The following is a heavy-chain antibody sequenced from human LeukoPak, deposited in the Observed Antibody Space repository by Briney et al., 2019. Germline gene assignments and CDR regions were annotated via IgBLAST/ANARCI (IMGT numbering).Heavy chain of an antibody. CDR3: ARDRDGNNWFDP. Sequence: PSETLSLTCTVSGGSISSYYWGWIRPPPGRGLEWIGYIYYSGSTNYNPSLKSRVTISVDTSKNQFSLKLTSVTAADMAVYYCARDRDGNNWFDPWGQGTLVTVSS. V-gene: IGHV4-59*01. D-gene: IGHD5-24*01. CDR2: IYYSGST. CDR1: GGSISSYY. J-gene: IGHJ5*02.